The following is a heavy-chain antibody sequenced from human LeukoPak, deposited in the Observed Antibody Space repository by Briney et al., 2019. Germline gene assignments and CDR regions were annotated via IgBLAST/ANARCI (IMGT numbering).Heavy chain of an antibody. Sequence: PGGSLRLSCAASGFTFSSYAMHWVRQAPGKGLEWVAVISYDGSNKYYADSVKGRFTISRDNSKNTLYLQMNSLRAEDTAVYYCARGNCSSRGFYFDYWGQGTPVTVSS. V-gene: IGHV3-30-3*01. CDR1: GFTFSSYA. CDR2: ISYDGSNK. CDR3: ARGNCSSRGFYFDY. D-gene: IGHD6-13*01. J-gene: IGHJ4*02.